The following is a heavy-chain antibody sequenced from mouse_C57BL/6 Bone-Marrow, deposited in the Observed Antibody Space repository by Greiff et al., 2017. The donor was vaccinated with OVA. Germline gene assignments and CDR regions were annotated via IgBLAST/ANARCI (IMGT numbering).Heavy chain of an antibody. Sequence: EVHLVESGGGLVQPGGSLSLSCAASGFTFTDYYMSWVRQPPGKALEWLGFIRNKANGYTTEYSASVKGRFTISRDNSQSILYLQMNALRAEDSAAYYCARPFITTVVATDYAMDYWGQGTSVTVSS. V-gene: IGHV7-3*01. CDR2: IRNKANGYTT. J-gene: IGHJ4*01. D-gene: IGHD1-1*01. CDR1: GFTFTDYY. CDR3: ARPFITTVVATDYAMDY.